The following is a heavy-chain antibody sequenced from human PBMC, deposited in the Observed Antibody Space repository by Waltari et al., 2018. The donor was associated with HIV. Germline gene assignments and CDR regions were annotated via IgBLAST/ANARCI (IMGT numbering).Heavy chain of an antibody. Sequence: EVQLVESGGGLVQPEGSLRLSCAASGFTFRSYSMNWVRPAPGQGLEWVSSISRSSSTIYYADSVKGRFTISRDNAKNSLYLQMNSLRAEDTAVYYCARTPRGSGWYKGTCDYWGQGTLVTVSS. D-gene: IGHD6-19*01. CDR2: ISRSSSTI. CDR3: ARTPRGSGWYKGTCDY. J-gene: IGHJ4*02. V-gene: IGHV3-48*04. CDR1: GFTFRSYS.